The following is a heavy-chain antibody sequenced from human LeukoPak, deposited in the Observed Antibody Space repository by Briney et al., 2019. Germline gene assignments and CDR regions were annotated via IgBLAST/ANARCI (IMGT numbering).Heavy chain of an antibody. CDR2: INPNSGGT. CDR1: GYTFTGYY. D-gene: IGHD3-3*01. V-gene: IGHV1-2*02. Sequence: ASVKVSCKASGYTFTGYYMYWVRQAPGQGLEWMGWINPNSGGTNYAQTFQGRVTMTRDTSISTAYVELSRLRSDDTAVYYCARGLDKYDYWSGYFLAYWGQGTLVTVSS. J-gene: IGHJ4*02. CDR3: ARGLDKYDYWSGYFLAY.